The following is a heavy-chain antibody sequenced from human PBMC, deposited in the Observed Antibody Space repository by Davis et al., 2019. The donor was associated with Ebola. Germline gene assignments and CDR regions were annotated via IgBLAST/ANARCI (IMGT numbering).Heavy chain of an antibody. CDR3: AREMNGNSDYYHYYHMDV. Sequence: PSETLSLTCTVAGGSISSYFWSWIRQPAGKGLEWIGHIYRSGSTKYNPSLKSRVTMSVDPSKNQFSLKLNSVTAADTAVYYCAREMNGNSDYYHYYHMDVWGKGTTVTVSS. CDR2: IYRSGST. V-gene: IGHV4-4*07. J-gene: IGHJ6*03. CDR1: GGSISSYF. D-gene: IGHD1-7*01.